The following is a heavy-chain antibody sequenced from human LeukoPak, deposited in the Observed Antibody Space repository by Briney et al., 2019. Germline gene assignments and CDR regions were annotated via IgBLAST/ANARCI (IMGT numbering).Heavy chain of an antibody. CDR3: AKEGRDSSGDGVYYFYGMDV. D-gene: IGHD3-22*01. V-gene: IGHV3-23*01. J-gene: IGHJ6*02. Sequence: GGSLRLSCAASGFTFSSYVMNWVRQAPGKGLEWVSTISTTGGGSTSYADSVKGRFTISRDISKNTLYLQMNSLRAEDTAVYYCAKEGRDSSGDGVYYFYGMDVWGQGTTVTVSS. CDR2: ISTTGGGST. CDR1: GFTFSSYV.